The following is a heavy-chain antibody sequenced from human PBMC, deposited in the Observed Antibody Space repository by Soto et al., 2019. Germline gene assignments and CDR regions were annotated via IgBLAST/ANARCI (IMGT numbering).Heavy chain of an antibody. CDR3: ARGLGRLQYFQH. V-gene: IGHV4-34*01. CDR2: INHSGST. D-gene: IGHD5-18*01. Sequence: SETLSLTCAVYGGSFSGYYWSWIRQPPGKGLEWIGEINHSGSTNYNPSLKSRVTISVDTSKNQFSLKLSSVTAADTAVYYCARGLGRLQYFQHWGQGTLVTVSS. CDR1: GGSFSGYY. J-gene: IGHJ1*01.